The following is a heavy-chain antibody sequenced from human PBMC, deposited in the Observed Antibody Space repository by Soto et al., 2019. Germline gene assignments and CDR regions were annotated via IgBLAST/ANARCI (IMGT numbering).Heavy chain of an antibody. CDR2: IYYSGST. Sequence: QLQLQESGPGLVKPSETLSLTCTVSGGSISSSSYYWGWIRQPPGKGLEWIGSIYYSGSTYYNPSLKSRVTISVDTSKNQFSLKLSSVTAADTAVYYCARQKGAGGVRGVTYYFDYWGQGTLVTVSS. CDR1: GGSISSSSYY. CDR3: ARQKGAGGVRGVTYYFDY. D-gene: IGHD3-10*01. V-gene: IGHV4-39*01. J-gene: IGHJ4*02.